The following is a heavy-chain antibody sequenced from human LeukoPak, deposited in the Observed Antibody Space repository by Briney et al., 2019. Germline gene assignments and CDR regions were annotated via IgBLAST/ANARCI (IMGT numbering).Heavy chain of an antibody. CDR1: GFTFSSYS. J-gene: IGHJ6*04. D-gene: IGHD3-3*01. CDR2: ISSSSSTI. V-gene: IGHV3-48*01. Sequence: AGGSLRLSCAASGFTFSSYSMNWVRQAPGKGLEWVSYISSSSSTIYYADSVKGRFTISRDNAKNSLYLQMKSLRAEDTAVYSCERPIRFLEWLFPVDVWGKGTTVTVSS. CDR3: ERPIRFLEWLFPVDV.